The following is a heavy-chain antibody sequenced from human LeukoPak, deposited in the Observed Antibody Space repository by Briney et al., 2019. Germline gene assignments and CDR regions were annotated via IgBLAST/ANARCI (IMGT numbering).Heavy chain of an antibody. Sequence: SETLSLTCTVSGGSISSGSYYWSWIRQPAGKGLEWIGRIYTSGSTNYNPSLKSRVTISVDTSKNQFSLKLSSVTAADTAVYYCARSSPRRYFDLWGRGTLVTVSS. CDR3: ARSSPRRYFDL. CDR2: IYTSGST. D-gene: IGHD2-2*01. CDR1: GGSISSGSYY. J-gene: IGHJ2*01. V-gene: IGHV4-61*02.